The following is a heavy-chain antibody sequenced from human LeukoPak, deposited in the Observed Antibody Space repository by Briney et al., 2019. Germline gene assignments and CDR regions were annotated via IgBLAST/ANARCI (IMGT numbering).Heavy chain of an antibody. Sequence: PSETLSLTCTVSGGSISSSSYYWGWIRQPPGKGLEWIGSIYYSGSTYYNPSLKSRVTISADTSKNQFSLKLNSVTAADTAVYYCSRESGGTTTSHWGQGTLVTVSS. CDR2: IYYSGST. CDR3: SRESGGTTTSH. D-gene: IGHD1-1*01. V-gene: IGHV4-39*07. J-gene: IGHJ4*02. CDR1: GGSISSSSYY.